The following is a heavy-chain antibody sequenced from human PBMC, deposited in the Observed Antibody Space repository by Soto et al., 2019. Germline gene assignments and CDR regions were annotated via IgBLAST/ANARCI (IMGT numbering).Heavy chain of an antibody. Sequence: QVQLQESGPGLVKPSGTLSLTCAVSGGSIRSSNWWSWVRQPPGKGLEWIGEIYHSGSTNYNPSLKSRVTISVDKSKSQFSLKLSSVTAADTAVYYCARTRANYDFWSAKYYYYGMDVWGQGTTVTVSS. V-gene: IGHV4-4*02. D-gene: IGHD3-3*01. CDR2: IYHSGST. CDR1: GGSIRSSNW. CDR3: ARTRANYDFWSAKYYYYGMDV. J-gene: IGHJ6*02.